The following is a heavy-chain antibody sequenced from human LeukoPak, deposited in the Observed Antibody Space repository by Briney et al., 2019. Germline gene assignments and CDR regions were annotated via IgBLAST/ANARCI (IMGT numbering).Heavy chain of an antibody. CDR1: ASGYTFTDYD. D-gene: IGHD2-15*01. V-gene: IGHV1-18*01. Sequence: ASVKVSCKASASGYTFTDYDISWVRQAPGQGLEWMGWISNYNGDTNYEQNFQGRVTMTTETSSSTVYMELRSLRFDDTAVYYCARGGISARGGLEIWGQGTTVTVSS. CDR3: ARGGISARGGLEI. J-gene: IGHJ3*02. CDR2: ISNYNGDT.